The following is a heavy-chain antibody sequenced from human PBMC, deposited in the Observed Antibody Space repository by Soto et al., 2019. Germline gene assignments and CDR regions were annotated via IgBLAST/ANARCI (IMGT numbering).Heavy chain of an antibody. CDR2: MNPNSGNT. V-gene: IGHV1-8*01. CDR3: ASHITIFGLHYYSYGMDF. Sequence: GASVKVSCKASGYTFTSYDINWVRQATGQGLEWMGWMNPNSGNTGYAQKFQGRVTMTRNTSISTAYMELSSLRSEDTAVYYCASHITIFGLHYYSYGMDFWGQGTTVTVSS. J-gene: IGHJ6*02. D-gene: IGHD3-3*01. CDR1: GYTFTSYD.